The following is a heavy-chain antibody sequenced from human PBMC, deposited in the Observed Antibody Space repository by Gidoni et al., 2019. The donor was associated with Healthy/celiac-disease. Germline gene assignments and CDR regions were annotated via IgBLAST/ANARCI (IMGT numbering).Heavy chain of an antibody. CDR3: VMVQGVIETYYFDY. Sequence: EVQLVESGGGLVQPGGSLRLSCAASGFTFSSYWMHWVRQAPGKGLVWVSRSNSDGSSTSYADSVKGRFTISRDNAKNTLYLQMNSLRAEDTAVYYCVMVQGVIETYYFDYWGQGTLVTVSS. V-gene: IGHV3-74*01. CDR2: SNSDGSST. CDR1: GFTFSSYW. J-gene: IGHJ4*02. D-gene: IGHD3-10*01.